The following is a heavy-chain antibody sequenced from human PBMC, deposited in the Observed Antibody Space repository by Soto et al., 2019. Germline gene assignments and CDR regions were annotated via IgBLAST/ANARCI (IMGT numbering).Heavy chain of an antibody. Sequence: GGSLRLSCAASGFIFSDYTMNWVRQAPGKGLEWVSSISGSSNYIYYADSVKGRFTVSRDNAKNSLYLQMNSLRAEDTAVYYCESSFRYHYGYLGSWGQGTLVTVSS. CDR1: GFIFSDYT. J-gene: IGHJ4*02. V-gene: IGHV3-21*01. CDR2: ISGSSNYI. CDR3: ESSFRYHYGYLGS. D-gene: IGHD5-18*01.